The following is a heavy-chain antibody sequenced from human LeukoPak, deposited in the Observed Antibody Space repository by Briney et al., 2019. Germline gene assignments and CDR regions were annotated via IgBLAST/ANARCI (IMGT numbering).Heavy chain of an antibody. CDR1: GYTFTSYY. D-gene: IGHD5-12*01. V-gene: IGHV1-46*01. CDR2: INPSGGST. J-gene: IGHJ6*02. Sequence: ASVKVSCKASGYTFTSYYMHWVRQAPGQGLEWMGIINPSGGSTSYAQKFQGRVTMTRDTSTSTVYMELSSLRSEDTAVYYCARDVGGSTEYYYYYGMDVWGQGTTVTVSS. CDR3: ARDVGGSTEYYYYYGMDV.